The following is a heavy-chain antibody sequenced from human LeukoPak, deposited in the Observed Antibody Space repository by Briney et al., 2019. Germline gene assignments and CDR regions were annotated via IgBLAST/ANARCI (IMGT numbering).Heavy chain of an antibody. CDR1: GGSISSSNW. CDR3: ARDRGDASPFDY. D-gene: IGHD3-10*01. CDR2: IYHSGST. J-gene: IGHJ4*02. Sequence: SETLSLTCAVSGGSISSSNWWSWVRQPPGKGLEWIGEIYHSGSTNYNPSLKSRVTISVDTSKNQFSLKLSSVTAADTAVYYCARDRGDASPFDYWGQGTLVTVSS. V-gene: IGHV4-4*02.